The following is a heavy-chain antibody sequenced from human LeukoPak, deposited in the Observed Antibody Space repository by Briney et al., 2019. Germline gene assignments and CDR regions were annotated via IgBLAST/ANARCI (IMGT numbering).Heavy chain of an antibody. D-gene: IGHD1-26*01. J-gene: IGHJ6*02. Sequence: GGSLRLSCAASGFTVSSNYMSWVRQAPGKGLEWVSSILSGSGNIYYADSVKGRFTISRDSAKNSLYLQMNSLRADDTAVYYCARDRWELPHYYYYGLDVWGQGTTVTVFS. CDR3: ARDRWELPHYYYYGLDV. CDR2: ILSGSGNI. CDR1: GFTVSSNY. V-gene: IGHV3-21*01.